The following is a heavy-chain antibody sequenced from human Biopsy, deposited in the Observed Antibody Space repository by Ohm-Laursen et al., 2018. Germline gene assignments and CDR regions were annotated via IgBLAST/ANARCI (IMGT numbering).Heavy chain of an antibody. CDR3: ARDWNSGWRLPGMVNYYYNGMDV. CDR1: GYTFTSYY. CDR2: INPSGGST. D-gene: IGHD5-18*01. J-gene: IGHJ6*02. Sequence: SVKVSCKASGYTFTSYYMHWVRQAPGQGLEWMGIINPSGGSTSNTQKFQGRVTMTRDTSTSTVYMELSSLRSEDTAVYYCARDWNSGWRLPGMVNYYYNGMDVWGQGTTVAVSS. V-gene: IGHV1-46*01.